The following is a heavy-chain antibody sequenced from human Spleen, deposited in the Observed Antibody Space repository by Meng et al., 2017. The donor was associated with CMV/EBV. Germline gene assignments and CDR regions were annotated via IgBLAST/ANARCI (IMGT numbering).Heavy chain of an antibody. J-gene: IGHJ4*02. D-gene: IGHD2-21*01. CDR1: GFSLTTYW. Sequence: GESLKISCAASGFSLTTYWMGWVRQAPGKGLVWVSRIKSDGSSTTYADSVKGRFTISRDNAKNTLYLQMNSLRAEDTALFYCAKDLNYGGISGLDYWGQGTPVTVSS. CDR2: IKSDGSST. CDR3: AKDLNYGGISGLDY. V-gene: IGHV3-74*01.